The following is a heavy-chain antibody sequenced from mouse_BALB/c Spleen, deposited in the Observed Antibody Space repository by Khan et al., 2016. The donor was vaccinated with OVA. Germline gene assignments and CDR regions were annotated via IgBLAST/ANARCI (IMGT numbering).Heavy chain of an antibody. V-gene: IGHV1-4*01. J-gene: IGHJ3*01. Sequence: QVQLKESGAELARPGASVKMSCKASGYTFTSYTIHWIKLRPGQGLEWIGYINPSNGYTNYNQKFKDKATLTADKSSTTAYMQLSSLTSDDSAVXNCVGDGAYYRKGGRFAYWGQGTLVTVS. CDR3: VGDGAYYRKGGRFAY. CDR1: GYTFTSYT. D-gene: IGHD2-14*01. CDR2: INPSNGYT.